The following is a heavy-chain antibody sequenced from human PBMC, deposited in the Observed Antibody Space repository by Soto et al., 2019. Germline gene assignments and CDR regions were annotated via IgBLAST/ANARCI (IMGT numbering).Heavy chain of an antibody. D-gene: IGHD3-16*01. V-gene: IGHV3-30-3*01. CDR2: ISYDGSNK. CDR1: GFTFSSYA. Sequence: QVQLVESGGGVVQPGRSLRLSCAASGFTFSSYAMHWVRQAPGKGLEWVAVISYDGSNKYYADSVKGRFTISRDNSKNTLYLQMNSLRAEDTAVYYCARGRCWGGECYYYGMDVWGQGTTVTVSS. CDR3: ARGRCWGGECYYYGMDV. J-gene: IGHJ6*02.